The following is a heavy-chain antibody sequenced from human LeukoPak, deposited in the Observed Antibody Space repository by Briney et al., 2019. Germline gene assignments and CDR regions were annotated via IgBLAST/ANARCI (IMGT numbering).Heavy chain of an antibody. J-gene: IGHJ4*02. V-gene: IGHV3-23*01. Sequence: GGSLRLSCAASGITFNSYAMSWVRQAPGKGLEWVSAISGSGGSTYYADSVKGRFTISRDNSKNTLYLQMNSLRADDTAVYYCARDLERWLAPGDFDYWGQGTLVTVSS. CDR3: ARDLERWLAPGDFDY. D-gene: IGHD6-19*01. CDR1: GITFNSYA. CDR2: ISGSGGST.